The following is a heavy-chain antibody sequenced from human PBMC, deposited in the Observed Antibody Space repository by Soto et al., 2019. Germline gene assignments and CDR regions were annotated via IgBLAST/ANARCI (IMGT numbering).Heavy chain of an antibody. CDR3: ARGVVVPAATGKAWFDP. V-gene: IGHV1-18*01. CDR2: ISVYNGNT. Sequence: ASVKVSCKASGYTFTSSGISWVRQAPGQGLEWMGWISVYNGNTNYAQNFQGRVSMTTDTSTSTVYMELRNLRSDDTAVYYCARGVVVPAATGKAWFDPWGQGTLVTVSS. J-gene: IGHJ5*02. D-gene: IGHD2-2*01. CDR1: GYTFTSSG.